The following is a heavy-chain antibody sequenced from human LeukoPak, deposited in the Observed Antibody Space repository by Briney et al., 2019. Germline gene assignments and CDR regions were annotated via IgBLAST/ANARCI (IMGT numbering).Heavy chain of an antibody. Sequence: PSETLSLTCAVYGGSFSGYYWSWIRQPPGKGLEWIGEINHSGSTNFNPSLKSRVTISVDTSKNQFSLKLSSVTAADTAVYYCARGYYYGSRSYLLYYYYGMDVWGQGTTVTVSS. D-gene: IGHD3-10*01. CDR2: INHSGST. J-gene: IGHJ6*02. CDR3: ARGYYYGSRSYLLYYYYGMDV. CDR1: GGSFSGYY. V-gene: IGHV4-34*01.